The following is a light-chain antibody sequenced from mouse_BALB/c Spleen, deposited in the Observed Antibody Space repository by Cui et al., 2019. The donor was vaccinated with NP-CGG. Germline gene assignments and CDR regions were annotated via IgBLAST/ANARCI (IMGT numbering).Light chain of an antibody. J-gene: IGLJ1*01. V-gene: IGLV1*01. CDR3: ALWYSNHWV. CDR1: TGAVTINNY. CDR2: GTN. Sequence: QAVVTQESALTTSPGETVTLTCRSSTGAVTINNYANWVQEKADHLFSGLIGGTNNRAPGVPARFSGSLIGDKAARTITGAQTEDEAIYFCALWYSNHWVFGGGTKLTVL.